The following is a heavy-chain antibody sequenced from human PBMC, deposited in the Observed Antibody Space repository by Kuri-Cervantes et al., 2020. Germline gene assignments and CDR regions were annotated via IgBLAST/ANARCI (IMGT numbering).Heavy chain of an antibody. Sequence: ASVKVSCKASGYTFTSYDINWVRQATGQGLEWMGWMNPNSGNTGYAQKFQGRVTMTRNTSISTAYMELSSLRSEDTAVYYCARPRAYSGSHYGYWGQGTLVTVSS. CDR1: GYTFTSYD. J-gene: IGHJ4*02. V-gene: IGHV1-8*02. CDR3: ARPRAYSGSHYGY. D-gene: IGHD1-26*01. CDR2: MNPNSGNT.